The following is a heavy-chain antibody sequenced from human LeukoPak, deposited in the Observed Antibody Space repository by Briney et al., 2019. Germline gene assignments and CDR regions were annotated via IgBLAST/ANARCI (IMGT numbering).Heavy chain of an antibody. V-gene: IGHV1-2*06. D-gene: IGHD1-7*01. CDR3: ARLPRNYRAPDY. CDR1: GYTFTGYY. Sequence: ASVKVSCKASGYTFTGYYMHWVRQAPGQGLEWMGRINPNSGGTNYAQKFQGRVTMTRDTSISTAYMELSRLRSDDTAAYYCARLPRNYRAPDYWGQGTLVTVSS. J-gene: IGHJ4*02. CDR2: INPNSGGT.